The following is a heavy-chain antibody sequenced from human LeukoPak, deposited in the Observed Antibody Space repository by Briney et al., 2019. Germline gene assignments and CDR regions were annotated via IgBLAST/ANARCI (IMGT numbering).Heavy chain of an antibody. CDR3: ASTVDGPNSYWYFDL. V-gene: IGHV3-23*01. CDR1: GFTFSSYA. CDR2: ISGSGGST. Sequence: PGGSLRLSCAASGFTFSSYAMSWIRQAPGKGLEWVSAISGSGGSTYYADSVKGRFTISRDNSKNTLYLQMNSLRAEDTAVYYCASTVDGPNSYWYFDLWGRGTLVTVSS. D-gene: IGHD6-19*01. J-gene: IGHJ2*01.